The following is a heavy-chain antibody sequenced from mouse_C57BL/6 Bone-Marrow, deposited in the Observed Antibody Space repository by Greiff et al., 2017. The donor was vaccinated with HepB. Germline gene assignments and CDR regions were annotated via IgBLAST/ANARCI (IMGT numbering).Heavy chain of an antibody. J-gene: IGHJ1*03. Sequence: VQLQQPGAELVKPGASVKLSCKASGYTFTSYWMQWVKQRPGQGLEWIGEIDPSDSYTNYNQKFKGKATLTVDTSSSTAYMQLSSLTSEDSAVYYCARDYYGSSYFSYWYFDVWGTGTTVTVSS. CDR1: GYTFTSYW. CDR3: ARDYYGSSYFSYWYFDV. CDR2: IDPSDSYT. V-gene: IGHV1-50*01. D-gene: IGHD1-1*01.